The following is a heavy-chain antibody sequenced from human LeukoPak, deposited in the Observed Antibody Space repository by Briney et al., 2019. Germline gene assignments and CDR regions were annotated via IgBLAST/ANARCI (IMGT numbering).Heavy chain of an antibody. V-gene: IGHV3-48*01. CDR3: ARDARPYYDFWSGYLTENYYYGMDV. CDR2: ISSSSSTI. Sequence: GGSLGLSCAASGFTFSSYSMNWVRQAPGKGLEWVSYISSSSSTIYYADSVKGRFTISRDNAKNSLYLQMNSLRAEDTAVYYCARDARPYYDFWSGYLTENYYYGMDVWGQGTTVTVSS. D-gene: IGHD3-3*01. CDR1: GFTFSSYS. J-gene: IGHJ6*02.